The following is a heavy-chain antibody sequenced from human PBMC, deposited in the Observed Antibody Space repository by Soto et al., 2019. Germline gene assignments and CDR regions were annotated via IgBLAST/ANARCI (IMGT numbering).Heavy chain of an antibody. CDR1: GYTFTSYY. V-gene: IGHV1-46*01. CDR2: INPSGGST. D-gene: IGHD6-13*01. CDR3: ARDKYSSSWYPFYYYYGMDV. Sequence: ASVKVSCKASGYTFTSYYMHWVRQAPGQGLEWMGIINPSGGSTSYAQKFKGRVTMTRDTSTSTVYMELSSLRSEDTAVFYCARDKYSSSWYPFYYYYGMDVWGQGTTVTVSS. J-gene: IGHJ6*02.